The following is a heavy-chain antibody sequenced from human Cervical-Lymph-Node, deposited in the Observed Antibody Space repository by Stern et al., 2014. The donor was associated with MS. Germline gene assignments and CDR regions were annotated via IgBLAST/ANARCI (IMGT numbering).Heavy chain of an antibody. CDR2: MDNSGRT. CDR3: ARVRSAAPDLPFDF. CDR1: GASMSSTTYY. J-gene: IGHJ4*02. D-gene: IGHD6-6*01. Sequence: QVQLQESGPGLVKPSETLSLTCSVSGASMSSTTYYWGWIRQAPGEGLEWSGNMDNSGRTHYNPSLKSRVNISVDTSKNVFSLNLTSATAADTAVYYCARVRSAAPDLPFDFWGQGTLVTVSS. V-gene: IGHV4-39*02.